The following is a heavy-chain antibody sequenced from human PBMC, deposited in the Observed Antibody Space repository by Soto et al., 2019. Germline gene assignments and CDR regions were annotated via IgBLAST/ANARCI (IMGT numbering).Heavy chain of an antibody. D-gene: IGHD3-10*01. CDR2: ISSSSSYI. CDR1: GFTFSSYS. J-gene: IGHJ5*02. Sequence: GGSLRLSCAASGFTFSSYSMNWVRQAPGKGLEWVSSISSSSSYIYYADSVKGRFTISRDNAKSSLYLQMNSLRAEDTAVYYCAKGPPRITMVRGVIPDWFDPWGQGTLVTVSS. V-gene: IGHV3-21*04. CDR3: AKGPPRITMVRGVIPDWFDP.